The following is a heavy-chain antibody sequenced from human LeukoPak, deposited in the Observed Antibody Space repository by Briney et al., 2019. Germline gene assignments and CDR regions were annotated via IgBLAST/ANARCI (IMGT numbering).Heavy chain of an antibody. D-gene: IGHD2-21*02. CDR3: AKYAPPTTVVTRFFDS. CDR2: IGSDGGGI. J-gene: IGHJ4*02. V-gene: IGHV3-23*01. CDR1: GFNFNTYA. Sequence: PGGSLRLSCAASGFNFNTYAMTWVRQAPGKGLEWVSIIGSDGGGIQYADSVKGRFSISRDNSENTLCLQMNSLRTEDTAIYYCAKYAPPTTVVTRFFDSWGQGSLVSVSS.